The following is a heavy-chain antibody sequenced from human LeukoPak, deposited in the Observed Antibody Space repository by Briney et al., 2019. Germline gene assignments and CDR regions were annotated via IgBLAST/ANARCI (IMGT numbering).Heavy chain of an antibody. CDR3: ARGHSSSWQRGYYYGMDV. D-gene: IGHD6-13*01. CDR1: GGSISSYY. Sequence: VKPPETLSLTCTVSGGSISSYYWSWIRQPPGKGLEWIGYIYYSGSTNYNPSLKSRVTISVDTSKNQFSLKLSSVTAADTAVYYCARGHSSSWQRGYYYGMDVWGQGTTVTVSS. V-gene: IGHV4-59*01. CDR2: IYYSGST. J-gene: IGHJ6*02.